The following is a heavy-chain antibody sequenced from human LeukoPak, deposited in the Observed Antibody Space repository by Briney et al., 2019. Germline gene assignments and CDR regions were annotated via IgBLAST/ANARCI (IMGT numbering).Heavy chain of an antibody. CDR2: ITHSGST. V-gene: IGHV4-34*01. J-gene: IGHJ4*02. D-gene: IGHD6-19*01. Sequence: PSQTPSLACALYGPSFSGYYWSWIRHPPRKGLEWIGEITHSGSTNYHPSLKSRVTISVGTSKNQFSLKVSSVSAADTAVYYCARGRTHPGIAVSWRGLRRYFDYWGQGTLVTVSS. CDR1: GPSFSGYY. CDR3: ARGRTHPGIAVSWRGLRRYFDY.